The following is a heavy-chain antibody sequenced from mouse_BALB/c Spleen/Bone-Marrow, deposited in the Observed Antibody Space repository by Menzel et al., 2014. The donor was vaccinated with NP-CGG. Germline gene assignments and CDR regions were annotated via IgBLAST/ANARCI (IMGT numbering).Heavy chain of an antibody. J-gene: IGHJ3*01. CDR2: IDPETGGT. V-gene: IGHV1-15*01. Sequence: QVQLQQPGAELVRPGTSVTLSCKASGYTFTDYKMHWVKPTPVHGLEWIGLIDPETGGTAYNQKFKGKATLTADKSSSTAYMDLRSLTSEDSAVYYCTIVAYWGQGTLVAVSA. CDR3: TIVAY. CDR1: GYTFTDYK.